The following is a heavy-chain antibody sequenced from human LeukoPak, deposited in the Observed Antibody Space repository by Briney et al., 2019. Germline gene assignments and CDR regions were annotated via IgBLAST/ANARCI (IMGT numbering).Heavy chain of an antibody. CDR2: INHSGST. CDR1: GGSFSGYY. V-gene: IGHV4-34*01. J-gene: IGHJ4*02. Sequence: SETLSLTCAVYGGSFSGYYWGWIRQPPGKGLEWIGEINHSGSTNYNPSLKSRVTISVDTSKNQFSLKLSSVTAADTAVYYCARRQRLLWFGELWYYFDYWGQGTLVTVSS. D-gene: IGHD3-10*01. CDR3: ARRQRLLWFGELWYYFDY.